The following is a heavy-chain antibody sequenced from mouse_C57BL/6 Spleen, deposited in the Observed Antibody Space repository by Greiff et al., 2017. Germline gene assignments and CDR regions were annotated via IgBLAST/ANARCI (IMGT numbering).Heavy chain of an antibody. CDR2: FYPGSGSI. CDR3: ARHEEYDGLEDYFDY. J-gene: IGHJ2*01. Sequence: VQLVESGAELVKPGASVKLSCKASGYTFTEYTIHWVKQRSGQGLEWIGWFYPGSGSIKYNEKFKDKATLTADKSSSTVYMELSRLTSEDSAVYFCARHEEYDGLEDYFDYWGQGTTLTVSS. CDR1: GYTFTEYT. D-gene: IGHD2-3*01. V-gene: IGHV1-62-2*01.